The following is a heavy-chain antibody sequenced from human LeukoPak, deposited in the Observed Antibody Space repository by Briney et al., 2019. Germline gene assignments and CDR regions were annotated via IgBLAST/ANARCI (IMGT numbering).Heavy chain of an antibody. Sequence: SETLSLTCTVSGGSISGYYWSWIRQPPGKRLEWVGYIHYTGYTNYNPSLRSRVTMSVDTSKNQFSLTLRSVTAADTAVYYCARLHFAAEEEFDPWGQGTLVTVSS. J-gene: IGHJ5*02. D-gene: IGHD6-13*01. CDR2: IHYTGYT. CDR1: GGSISGYY. CDR3: ARLHFAAEEEFDP. V-gene: IGHV4-59*08.